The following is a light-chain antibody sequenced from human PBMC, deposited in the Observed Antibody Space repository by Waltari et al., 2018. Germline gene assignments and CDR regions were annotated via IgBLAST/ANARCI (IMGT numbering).Light chain of an antibody. CDR2: EVF. Sequence: QSALTQPAFVSGTPGQSITISCSGTTSDVGSYDLVSWYQQHPGEAPKLLICEVFKRPPDTSSRFSGAKSGSTASLTISGLQPEDEADYYCCSYAGRGTYVFGSGTKVTVL. CDR3: CSYAGRGTYV. J-gene: IGLJ1*01. V-gene: IGLV2-23*02. CDR1: TSDVGSYDL.